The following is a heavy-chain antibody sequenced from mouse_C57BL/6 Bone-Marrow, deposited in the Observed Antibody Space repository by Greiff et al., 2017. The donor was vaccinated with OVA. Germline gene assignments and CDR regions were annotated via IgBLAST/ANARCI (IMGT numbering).Heavy chain of an antibody. Sequence: LQQSGAELARPGASVKMSCKASGYTFTSYTMHWVKQRPGQGLEWIGYINPSSGYTKYNQKFKDKATLTADKSSSTAYMQLSSLTSEDSAVYYCARDYYGSSYDGYWGQGTTLTVSS. CDR1: GYTFTSYT. CDR2: INPSSGYT. J-gene: IGHJ2*01. D-gene: IGHD1-1*01. CDR3: ARDYYGSSYDGY. V-gene: IGHV1-4*01.